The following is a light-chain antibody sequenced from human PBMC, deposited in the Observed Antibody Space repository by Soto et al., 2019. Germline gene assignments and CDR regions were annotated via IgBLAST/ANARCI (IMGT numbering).Light chain of an antibody. J-gene: IGLJ2*01. V-gene: IGLV1-47*01. CDR1: NSNIGSKY. CDR2: RNN. CDR3: AAWDNSLVGGPA. Sequence: QSVLTQPPSASGTPGQRVTISCSGSNSNIGSKYVYWYQQLPGTAPKLLLYRNNQRPSGVPDRFSGSKSGTSASLGISGLRSEDEADDYCAAWDNSLVGGPAFGGGTKLTVL.